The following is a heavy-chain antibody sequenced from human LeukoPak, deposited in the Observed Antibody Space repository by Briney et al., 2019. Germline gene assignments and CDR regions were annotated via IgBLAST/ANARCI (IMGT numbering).Heavy chain of an antibody. Sequence: PSETLSLTCTVSGGSISSYYWSWIRQPPGKGLEWIGYIYYSGSTNYNPSLKSRVTISVDTSKNQFSLKLSSVTAADTAVYYCARFHTSGYYRHFDFWGQGTLVTVSS. V-gene: IGHV4-59*12. D-gene: IGHD3-22*01. J-gene: IGHJ4*02. CDR2: IYYSGST. CDR1: GGSISSYY. CDR3: ARFHTSGYYRHFDF.